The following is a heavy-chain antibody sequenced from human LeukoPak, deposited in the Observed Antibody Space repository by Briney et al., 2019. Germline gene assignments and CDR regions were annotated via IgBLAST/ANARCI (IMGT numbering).Heavy chain of an antibody. CDR2: IYHSGST. D-gene: IGHD1-26*01. CDR1: GGSISSSNW. CDR3: ARYGRSGSYYRRAYYFDY. J-gene: IGHJ4*02. Sequence: SGTLSLTCAVSGGSISSSNWWSWVRQPPGKGLEWIGEIYHSGSTNYNPSLKSRVTISVDKSKNQFSLKLSSVTAADTAVYYCARYGRSGSYYRRAYYFDYWGQGTLVTVSS. V-gene: IGHV4-4*02.